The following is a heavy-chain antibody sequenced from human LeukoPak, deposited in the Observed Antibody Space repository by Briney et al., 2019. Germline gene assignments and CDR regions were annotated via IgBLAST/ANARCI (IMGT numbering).Heavy chain of an antibody. CDR3: AKTGWNYLVPTNWFDP. V-gene: IGHV3-23*01. Sequence: GGSLRLSCAASGFTFSSYAMSWVRQAPGKGLEWVSAISGSGGSTYYADSVKGRFTISRDNSKNTLYLQMNSLRAEDTAVYYCAKTGWNYLVPTNWFDPWGQGTLVTVSS. D-gene: IGHD1-7*01. J-gene: IGHJ5*02. CDR1: GFTFSSYA. CDR2: ISGSGGST.